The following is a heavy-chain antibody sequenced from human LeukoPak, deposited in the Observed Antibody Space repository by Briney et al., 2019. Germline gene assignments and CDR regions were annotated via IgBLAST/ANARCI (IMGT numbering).Heavy chain of an antibody. D-gene: IGHD1-26*01. CDR1: GVSISSFY. CDR3: ARGRSYSFDY. V-gene: IGHV4-59*01. CDR2: ISDSGST. Sequence: SETLSLTCTVSGVSISSFYWSWIRQPPGRGLEWIGYISDSGSTNYNPSLQSRVTISVDTSKNQFSLKLSSVTAADTAVYYCARGRSYSFDYWGQGTLVTVSS. J-gene: IGHJ4*02.